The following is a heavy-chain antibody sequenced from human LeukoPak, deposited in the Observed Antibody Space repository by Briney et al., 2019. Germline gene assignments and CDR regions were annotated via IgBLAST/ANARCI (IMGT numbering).Heavy chain of an antibody. V-gene: IGHV3-64*01. Sequence: GGSLRLSCAASGFTFSSYAMYWVRQAPGKGLEYVSAISSDGGSTYYANSVWGRFTISRDNSKNTLYLQMGNLRAEDMAVYYCARKWLQFNDYWGQGTLVTVSS. J-gene: IGHJ4*02. CDR2: ISSDGGST. CDR3: ARKWLQFNDY. CDR1: GFTFSSYA. D-gene: IGHD5-24*01.